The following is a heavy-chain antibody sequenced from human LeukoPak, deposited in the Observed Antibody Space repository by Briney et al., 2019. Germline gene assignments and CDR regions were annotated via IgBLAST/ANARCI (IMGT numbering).Heavy chain of an antibody. CDR2: INHSGST. CDR1: GGFFSGYY. Sequence: SETLSLTCAVYGGFFSGYYWSWIRQPPGKGLEWLGEINHSGSTNYNASLKSRVTISVDTSKNQFSLKLSSVTAEDTAVYYCARVWGTAAGHQTGDYWGQGTLVTVSS. J-gene: IGHJ4*02. V-gene: IGHV4-34*01. CDR3: ARVWGTAAGHQTGDY. D-gene: IGHD6-13*01.